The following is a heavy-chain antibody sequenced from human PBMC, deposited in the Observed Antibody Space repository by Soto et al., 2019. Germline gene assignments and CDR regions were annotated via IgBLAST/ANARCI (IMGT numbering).Heavy chain of an antibody. Sequence: EVQLVESGGGLVQPGGSLRLSCAASGFTLSDHYMDWVRQAPGKGLEWVGRTKNKANRYTTEYAASVNGRFTISRDDSKNSLYLQMHRLKTEDTAGYYCARWVSGSPDNWGQGTLVTVSS. CDR3: ARWVSGSPDN. J-gene: IGHJ4*02. CDR1: GFTLSDHY. V-gene: IGHV3-72*01. CDR2: TKNKANRYTT. D-gene: IGHD1-26*01.